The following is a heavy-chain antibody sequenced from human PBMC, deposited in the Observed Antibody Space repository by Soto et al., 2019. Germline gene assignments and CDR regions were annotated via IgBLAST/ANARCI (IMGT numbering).Heavy chain of an antibody. CDR3: ATDDMNRGRFDF. V-gene: IGHV1-18*01. Sequence: ASVKVSCKSSGHSSTHNGISWVRRAPGQGLEWMGWININRGDVNHAPKFQGKVTLTTDTSTTTSYMELRSLRLDDTAIYFCATDDMNRGRFDFWGHGTLVTVSS. J-gene: IGHJ4*01. CDR1: GHSSTHNG. CDR2: ININRGDV.